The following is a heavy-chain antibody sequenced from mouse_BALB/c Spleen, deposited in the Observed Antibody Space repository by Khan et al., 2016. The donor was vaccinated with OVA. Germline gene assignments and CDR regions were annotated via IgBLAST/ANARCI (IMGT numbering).Heavy chain of an antibody. J-gene: IGHJ2*01. CDR2: ISTGGRKI. D-gene: IGHD1-1*01. CDR3: ARSIPPVVAFYY. CDR1: GLTFSSSA. V-gene: IGHV5-9-3*01. Sequence: VQLKESGGGLVKPGGSLKLSCAASGLTFSSSAMSWVRQTPEKRLEWVATISTGGRKIYYADSVKGRFTISSDNAKNTLSLQMSSLRSEATAMYYCARSIPPVVAFYYWGQGTTLTVSS.